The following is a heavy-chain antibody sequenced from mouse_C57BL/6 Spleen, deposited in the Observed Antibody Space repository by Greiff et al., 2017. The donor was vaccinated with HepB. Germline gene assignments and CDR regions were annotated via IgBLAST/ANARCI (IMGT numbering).Heavy chain of an antibody. CDR3: ARGGGYYGLFGY. Sequence: EVKLMESGPGLVKPSQTVFLTCTVTGISITTGNYRWSWIRQFPGNKLEWIGYIYYSGTITYNPSLTSRTTITRDTPKNQFFLEMNSLTAEDTATYYCARGGGYYGLFGYWGQGTTPTVSP. CDR1: GISITTGNYR. D-gene: IGHD2-1*01. V-gene: IGHV3-5*01. J-gene: IGHJ2*01. CDR2: IYYSGTI.